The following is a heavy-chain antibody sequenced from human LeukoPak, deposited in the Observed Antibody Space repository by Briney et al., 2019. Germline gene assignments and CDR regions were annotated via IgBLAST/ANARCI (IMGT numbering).Heavy chain of an antibody. V-gene: IGHV3-30*18. D-gene: IGHD5-18*01. J-gene: IGHJ4*02. CDR2: ISYDGSNK. Sequence: PGRSLRLSCTASGFTFSSYGMHWVRQAPGKGLEWVAVISYDGSNKYYADSVKGRFTISRDNSKNTLYLQMNSLRAEGTVVYYCAKGQKDTTMALFDYWGQGTLVTVSS. CDR3: AKGQKDTTMALFDY. CDR1: GFTFSSYG.